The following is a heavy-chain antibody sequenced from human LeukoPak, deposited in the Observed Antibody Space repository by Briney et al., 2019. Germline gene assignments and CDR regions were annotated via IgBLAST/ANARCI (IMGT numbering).Heavy chain of an antibody. Sequence: PSETLSLTCAVSGGSISSGGYSWSWIRQPPGKGLGWIGYSYHSGSTYYNPSLKSRVTMSVDTSKNQFSLKLSSVTAADTAVYYCARGGMDTSYYYDSSGYFFDYWGQGTLVTVSS. J-gene: IGHJ4*02. D-gene: IGHD3-22*01. CDR1: GGSISSGGYS. CDR2: SYHSGST. V-gene: IGHV4-30-2*05. CDR3: ARGGMDTSYYYDSSGYFFDY.